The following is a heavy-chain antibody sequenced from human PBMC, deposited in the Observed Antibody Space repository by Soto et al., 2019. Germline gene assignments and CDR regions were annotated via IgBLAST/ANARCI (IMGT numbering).Heavy chain of an antibody. D-gene: IGHD3-22*01. CDR3: ARSMFYSDGSNYSPFDY. Sequence: LETLSLTCTVSGGSVSSGNYYWSWIRQPPGEGLEWIGYFYYTGSINYNPSLKSRVTISIDASKNQFSLRLSSVTAADTAVYYCARSMFYSDGSNYSPFDYWGQGTLVTVS. J-gene: IGHJ4*02. V-gene: IGHV4-61*01. CDR2: FYYTGSI. CDR1: GGSVSSGNYY.